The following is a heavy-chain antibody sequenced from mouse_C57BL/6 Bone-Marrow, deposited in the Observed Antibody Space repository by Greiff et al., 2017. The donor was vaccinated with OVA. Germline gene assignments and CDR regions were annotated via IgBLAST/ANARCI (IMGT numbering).Heavy chain of an antibody. J-gene: IGHJ3*01. Sequence: VQLQQPGAELVKPGASVKLSCKASGYTFTSYWMYWVKQRPGQGLEWIGMLHPNSGSTNYNEKLKSKATLTVDKSSSTAYMQLSSLTSEDTAVYDWARYSKSAWFAYWGQGTLVTVSA. D-gene: IGHD2-5*01. CDR2: LHPNSGST. CDR3: ARYSKSAWFAY. CDR1: GYTFTSYW. V-gene: IGHV1-64*01.